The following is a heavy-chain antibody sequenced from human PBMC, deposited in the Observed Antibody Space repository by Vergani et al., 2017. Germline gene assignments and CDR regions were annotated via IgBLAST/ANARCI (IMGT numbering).Heavy chain of an antibody. J-gene: IGHJ2*01. Sequence: QVQLVQSGAEVKKPGASVKVSCKASGYTFTSYYMHWVRQAPGQGLEWMGIINPSGGSTSYAQKFQGRVTMTRDTSTSTVYMELSSLRSEDTAVYFCARNFLGRDIEVVPTAPFWLFDLWGRGTRVTVSS. CDR1: GYTFTSYY. V-gene: IGHV1-46*01. D-gene: IGHD2-2*01. CDR3: ARNFLGRDIEVVPTAPFWLFDL. CDR2: INPSGGST.